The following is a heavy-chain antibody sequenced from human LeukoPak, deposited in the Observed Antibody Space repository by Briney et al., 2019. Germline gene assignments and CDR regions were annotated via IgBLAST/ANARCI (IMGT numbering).Heavy chain of an antibody. CDR2: INPNSGAT. V-gene: IGHV1-2*02. Sequence: GASVKVSCKASGYTYTAYYMHWVRQAPGQGLEWMGWINPNSGATNYAQNFQGRVTMTADTSISTAYLDLSRLRSDYSAVYYCARDPVVQAGYYYGMDDWGQGTTVTASS. J-gene: IGHJ6*02. CDR3: ARDPVVQAGYYYGMDD. D-gene: IGHD2-2*01. CDR1: GYTYTAYY.